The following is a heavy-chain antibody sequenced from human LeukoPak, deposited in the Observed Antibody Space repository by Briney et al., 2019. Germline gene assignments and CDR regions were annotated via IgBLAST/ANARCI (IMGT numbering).Heavy chain of an antibody. J-gene: IGHJ5*02. D-gene: IGHD6-25*01. CDR3: ARVRGREFDP. CDR1: GGSISSSNYY. V-gene: IGHV4-61*05. Sequence: ASETLSLTCTVSGGSISSSNYYWGWIRQPPGKGLEWIGYIYYSGSTNYNPSLKSRVTISVDTSKNQFSLKLSSVTAADTAVYYCARVRGREFDPWGQGTLVTVSS. CDR2: IYYSGST.